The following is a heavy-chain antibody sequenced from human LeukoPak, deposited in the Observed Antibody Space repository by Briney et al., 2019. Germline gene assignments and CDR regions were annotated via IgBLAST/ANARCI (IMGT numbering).Heavy chain of an antibody. CDR1: GFTVSSNY. J-gene: IGHJ4*02. Sequence: HPGGSLRPSCAASGFTVSSNYMSWVRQAPGKGLGWVSVIYSGGRTYYADSVKGRFTISRQNSKNTLYLQMNSLRAEDMAVYYCVRVVSYYDILTGYYSGYYFDYWGQGTLVTVSS. D-gene: IGHD3-9*01. CDR2: IYSGGRT. CDR3: VRVVSYYDILTGYYSGYYFDY. V-gene: IGHV3-53*04.